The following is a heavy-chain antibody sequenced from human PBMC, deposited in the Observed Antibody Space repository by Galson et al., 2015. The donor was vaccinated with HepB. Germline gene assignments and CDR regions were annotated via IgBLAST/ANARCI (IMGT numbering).Heavy chain of an antibody. Sequence: SLRLSCAASGFTFSPYVMHWVRQRPGKGLEWVAVISSDGNNKYYADSVKGRFTISRDNSKNSLDLQMNSLRPEDTAIYYCAREGHLTSFSLNTGHWTDGFDPWGQGTLVTVSS. CDR2: ISSDGNNK. J-gene: IGHJ5*02. D-gene: IGHD1-1*01. V-gene: IGHV3-30-3*01. CDR1: GFTFSPYV. CDR3: AREGHLTSFSLNTGHWTDGFDP.